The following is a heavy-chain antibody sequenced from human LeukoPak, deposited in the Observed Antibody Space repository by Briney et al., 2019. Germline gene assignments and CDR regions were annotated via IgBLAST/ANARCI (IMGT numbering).Heavy chain of an antibody. V-gene: IGHV4-59*01. CDR2: IYYSGST. CDR3: ARKGRDGRVVVIRAFDY. CDR1: GGSISSYY. J-gene: IGHJ4*02. D-gene: IGHD3-22*01. Sequence: PSGTLSLTCTVSGGSISSYYWSWIRQPPGKGLEWIGYIYYSGSTNYNPSLKSRVTISVDTSKNQFSLKLSSVTAADTAVYYCARKGRDGRVVVIRAFDYWGQGTLVTVSS.